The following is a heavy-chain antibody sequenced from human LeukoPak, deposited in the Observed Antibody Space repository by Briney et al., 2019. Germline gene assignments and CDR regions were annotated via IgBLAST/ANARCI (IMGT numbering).Heavy chain of an antibody. Sequence: RGESLNIPCKASGYSITSYWIGWVRQMPGKGLEWMGIIDPGDSDTRYSPALQSQFTISAANSISTAYLQWSRLKASDTAMYYCARSGYYDFWSGYYTGIHYFDYGSQRTLVTVPS. V-gene: IGHV5-51*01. CDR3: ARSGYYDFWSGYYTGIHYFDY. CDR1: GYSITSYW. CDR2: IDPGDSDT. J-gene: IGHJ4*02. D-gene: IGHD3-3*01.